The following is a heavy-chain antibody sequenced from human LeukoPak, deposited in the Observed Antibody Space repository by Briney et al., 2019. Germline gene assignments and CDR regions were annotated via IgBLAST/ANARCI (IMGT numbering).Heavy chain of an antibody. CDR2: ISYDGSNK. CDR3: ARNENRVTTGPDY. D-gene: IGHD4-17*01. J-gene: IGHJ4*02. Sequence: PGRSLRLSCAASGFAFSDYAMHWVRQAPGKGLEWVAVISYDGSNKYYADSVKGRFTISRENSKNTLYLQMNSLRREDTAVYYCARNENRVTTGPDYWGQGTLVTVSS. CDR1: GFAFSDYA. V-gene: IGHV3-30-3*01.